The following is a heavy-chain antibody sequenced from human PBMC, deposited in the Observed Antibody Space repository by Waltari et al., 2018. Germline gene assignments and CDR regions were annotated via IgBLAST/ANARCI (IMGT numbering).Heavy chain of an antibody. D-gene: IGHD1-20*01. J-gene: IGHJ4*02. CDR2: IRYEGSNK. V-gene: IGHV3-30*02. CDR1: GFTFSSYG. CDR3: AKDGRLTGIN. Sequence: QVQLVESGGGVVQPGGSLRLSCAASGFTFSSYGLRWVRQAPGKGLEWVAFIRYEGSNKYYADSVKGRFTISRDNSKNTLYLQMNSLRAEDTAVYYCAKDGRLTGINWGQGTLVTVSS.